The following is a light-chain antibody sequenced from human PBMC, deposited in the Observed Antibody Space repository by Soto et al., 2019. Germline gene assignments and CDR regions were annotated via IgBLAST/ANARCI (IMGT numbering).Light chain of an antibody. Sequence: EVAVTQSPATLSVSPGERVILSCRASQSVSSNLAWYQQKPGRAPRLLIYGASIRATGIPARISGSGSGTEFTLTISSLQSEDFAVYYCHQYNNWPRTFGRGTKVEVK. CDR2: GAS. V-gene: IGKV3-15*01. J-gene: IGKJ1*01. CDR1: QSVSSN. CDR3: HQYNNWPRT.